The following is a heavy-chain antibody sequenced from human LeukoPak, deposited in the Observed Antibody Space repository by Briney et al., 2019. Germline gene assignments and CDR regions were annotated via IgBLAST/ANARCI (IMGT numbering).Heavy chain of an antibody. CDR2: IYYSGSA. D-gene: IGHD3-16*01. V-gene: IGHV4-39*01. Sequence: SETLSLTCTVSGASISSSNYYWGWIRQPPGKGLEWIGNIYYSGSAYYNPSLKSRVTISVDTSKRQFSLRQSSVTAADTAVYYCARWDYEFDYWGQGSLVTVSS. J-gene: IGHJ4*02. CDR1: GASISSSNYY. CDR3: ARWDYEFDY.